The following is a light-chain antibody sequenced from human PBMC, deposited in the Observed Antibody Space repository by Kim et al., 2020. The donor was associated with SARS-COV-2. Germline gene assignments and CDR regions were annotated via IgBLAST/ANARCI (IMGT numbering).Light chain of an antibody. V-gene: IGLV6-57*04. J-gene: IGLJ2*01. CDR1: SGRIASNY. Sequence: NFMLTQPHSVSESPGKTVTISCTRSSGRIASNYVQCYQQRPGSAPTTVIYEHNQRPSGVPDRFSGSIDSSSNSASLTISGLKPEDEADYYCQSFDDNNPVIFGGGTQLTVL. CDR2: EHN. CDR3: QSFDDNNPVI.